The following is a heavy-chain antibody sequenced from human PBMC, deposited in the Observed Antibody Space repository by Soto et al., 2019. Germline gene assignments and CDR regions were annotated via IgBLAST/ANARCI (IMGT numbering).Heavy chain of an antibody. Sequence: ASVKVSCKASGYTFTSYGISWVRQAPGQRLEWMGWINAGNGDTKYSQKFQDRVTITRDTSANTVYMELSSLRSEDTAMYYCTRNLYSSGWYNDHWGQGTLVTVSS. V-gene: IGHV1-3*01. CDR3: TRNLYSSGWYNDH. CDR1: GYTFTSYG. D-gene: IGHD6-19*01. CDR2: INAGNGDT. J-gene: IGHJ4*02.